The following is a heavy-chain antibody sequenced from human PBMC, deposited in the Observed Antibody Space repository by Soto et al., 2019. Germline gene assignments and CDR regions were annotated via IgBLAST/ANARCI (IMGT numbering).Heavy chain of an antibody. CDR3: ARNSYGDYGNRHGFDP. Sequence: EVQLVESGGGLVQPGGSLRLSCAASGFTVSSNYMSWVRQAPGKGLEWVSVIYSGGSTYYADSVKGRFTISRHNSKNTLYLQMNSLRVEDTAVFFCARNSYGDYGNRHGFDPWGQGTLVTVSS. CDR1: GFTVSSNY. CDR2: IYSGGST. J-gene: IGHJ5*02. D-gene: IGHD4-17*01. V-gene: IGHV3-53*04.